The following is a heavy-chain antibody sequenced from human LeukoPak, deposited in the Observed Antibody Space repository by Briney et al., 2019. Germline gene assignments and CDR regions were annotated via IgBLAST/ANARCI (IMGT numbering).Heavy chain of an antibody. CDR2: IYLGDSDT. Sequence: GESLKISCKGSGYSVANSWIGWVRQMPGKGLAWMGIIYLGDSDTRYSPSFEGQVTISADNSINTAYLQWSSLKASDTAMYYCARHPSYTSGWPLDYWGQGTLVTVSS. CDR3: ARHPSYTSGWPLDY. D-gene: IGHD6-19*01. V-gene: IGHV5-51*01. J-gene: IGHJ4*02. CDR1: GYSVANSW.